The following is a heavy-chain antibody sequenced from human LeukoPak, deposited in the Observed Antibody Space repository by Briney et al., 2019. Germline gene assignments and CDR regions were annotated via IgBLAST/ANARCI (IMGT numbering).Heavy chain of an antibody. CDR2: IKQDGSEK. V-gene: IGHV3-7*03. J-gene: IGHJ4*02. CDR3: ANYYDSSGYYYTFDY. D-gene: IGHD3-22*01. CDR1: EFTFSTYW. Sequence: GGSLRLSCAASEFTFSTYWMSWVRQAPGKGLEWVADIKQDGSEKYYVDSVKGRFTISRQNAKNSLFLQMNSLRAEDTAVYYCANYYDSSGYYYTFDYWGQGTLVTVSS.